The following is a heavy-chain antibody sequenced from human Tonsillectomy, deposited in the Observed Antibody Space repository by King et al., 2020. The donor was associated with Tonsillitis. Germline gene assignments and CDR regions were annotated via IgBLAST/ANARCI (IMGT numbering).Heavy chain of an antibody. Sequence: VQLVQSGAEVKKPGASVKVSCKASGYTFTGSCIHWMRQAPGQGLEWMGWINPNNGGTNYAQKFQGRVTMTGDTPISTAYMELSSLRSDDTAVYFCAREGERDPLPDYWGQGTLVTVSS. J-gene: IGHJ4*01. V-gene: IGHV1-2*02. D-gene: IGHD3-16*01. CDR1: GYTFTGSC. CDR2: INPNNGGT. CDR3: AREGERDPLPDY.